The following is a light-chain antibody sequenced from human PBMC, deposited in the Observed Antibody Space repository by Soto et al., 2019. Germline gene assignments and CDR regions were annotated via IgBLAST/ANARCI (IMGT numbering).Light chain of an antibody. Sequence: EIVMTQSPATLSVSPVERATLSCRASQSVSINLAWYQQKPGQAPRLLIYGASTRATGIPARFSGSGSGTEFTLTISSLQSEDFALYYCHQYNSWPPGTFGQGTKVDIK. CDR1: QSVSIN. CDR2: GAS. CDR3: HQYNSWPPGT. V-gene: IGKV3-15*01. J-gene: IGKJ2*01.